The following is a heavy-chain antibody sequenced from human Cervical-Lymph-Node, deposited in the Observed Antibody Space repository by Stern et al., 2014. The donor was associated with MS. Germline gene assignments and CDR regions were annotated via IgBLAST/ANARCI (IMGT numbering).Heavy chain of an antibody. CDR1: GASVSTGSYY. V-gene: IGHV4-61*01. J-gene: IGHJ6*02. Sequence: VQLVESGPGLVKPSETLSLTCIVSGASVSTGSYYWSWIRQPPGKGLEWIGYIYYSGSTDYNPSLKSRVTISVDTSKNQFSLRLSSVTAADTAVYYCARESAVAEPYYYYGMDVWGQGTTVTVPS. CDR2: IYYSGST. CDR3: ARESAVAEPYYYYGMDV. D-gene: IGHD6-19*01.